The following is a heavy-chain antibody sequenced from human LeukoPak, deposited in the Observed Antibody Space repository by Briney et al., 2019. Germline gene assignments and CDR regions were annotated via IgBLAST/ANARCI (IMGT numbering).Heavy chain of an antibody. CDR3: ATDITVTTSPPNCYFDL. CDR2: ISSTSGYI. D-gene: IGHD4-17*01. Sequence: KPGGSLRLSCAPSGLSFSSYTIHWVRQAPGKGLEWVSSISSTSGYIHYADSVKGRFSISRDNAKNLVHLEMDILRADDTAVYYCATDITVTTSPPNCYFDLWGRGTLVTASS. V-gene: IGHV3-21*01. CDR1: GLSFSSYT. J-gene: IGHJ2*01.